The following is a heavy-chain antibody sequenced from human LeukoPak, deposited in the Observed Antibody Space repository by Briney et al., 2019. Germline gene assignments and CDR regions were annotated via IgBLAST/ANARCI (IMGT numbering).Heavy chain of an antibody. CDR2: FDPGNGEI. CDR1: GHTLSDLT. CDR3: ARVLYGGGDGYSGPGAYYFDY. V-gene: IGHV1-24*01. Sequence: PAASVKVSCKVSGHTLSDLTMHWVRQAPGKGLEWMGGFDPGNGEIIYAQKFQGRVTMTEDASTDTAYMELSSLRSEDTAVYYCARVLYGGGDGYSGPGAYYFDYWGQGTLVTVSS. D-gene: IGHD2-21*02. J-gene: IGHJ4*02.